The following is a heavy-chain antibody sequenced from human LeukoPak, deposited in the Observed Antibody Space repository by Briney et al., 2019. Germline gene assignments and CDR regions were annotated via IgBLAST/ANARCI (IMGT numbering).Heavy chain of an antibody. CDR2: ISGSGSAT. Sequence: GGSLRLSCAASGFTFNNHALSWVRQAPGKGLDWVSSISGSGSATYYSDSVKGRFTISRDSSKNTLYLQMNSLRAEDTAVYYCARTYYYDSSGYYGYWGQGTLVTVSS. CDR3: ARTYYYDSSGYYGY. D-gene: IGHD3-22*01. CDR1: GFTFNNHA. J-gene: IGHJ4*02. V-gene: IGHV3-23*01.